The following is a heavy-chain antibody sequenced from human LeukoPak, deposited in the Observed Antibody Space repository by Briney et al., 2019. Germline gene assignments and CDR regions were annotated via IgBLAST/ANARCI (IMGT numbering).Heavy chain of an antibody. D-gene: IGHD6-19*01. V-gene: IGHV1-69*05. CDR1: GGTFSSYA. J-gene: IGHJ5*02. CDR3: ARGAVAGLTWFDP. Sequence: ASVKVSCKASGGTFSSYAISGVRQAPGQGLEWMGGIIPIFGTANYAQKFQGRVRITTDESTSTAYMELSSLRSEDTAVYYCARGAVAGLTWFDPWGQGTLVTVSS. CDR2: IIPIFGTA.